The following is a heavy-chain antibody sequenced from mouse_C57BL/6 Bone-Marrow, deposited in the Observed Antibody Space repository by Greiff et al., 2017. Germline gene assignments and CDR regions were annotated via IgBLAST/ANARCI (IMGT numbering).Heavy chain of an antibody. CDR3: ARWSYDGYYGDYAMDY. J-gene: IGHJ4*01. CDR1: GYTFTSYW. Sequence: QVQLQQPGAELVMPGASVKLSCKASGYTFTSYWMHWVKQRPGQGLEWIGEIDPSDSYTTYNQKFKGKSTLTVDKSSSTAYMQLSSLTSEDSAVYYCARWSYDGYYGDYAMDYWGQGTSVTVSS. CDR2: IDPSDSYT. D-gene: IGHD2-3*01. V-gene: IGHV1-69*01.